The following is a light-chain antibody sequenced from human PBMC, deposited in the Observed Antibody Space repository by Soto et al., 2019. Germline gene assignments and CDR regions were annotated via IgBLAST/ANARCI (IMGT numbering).Light chain of an antibody. CDR1: SSNIGAGYD. CDR3: QSYDNSLSGSYV. V-gene: IGLV1-40*01. CDR2: GNT. J-gene: IGLJ1*01. Sequence: QSALTQPPSVSGAPGQRVTISCTGSSSNIGAGYDVHWYQHLPGTAPKLLIYGNTNRPSGVPDRFSGSKSGTSASLAITGLQPEDEADYYCQSYDNSLSGSYVFGTGTKLTVL.